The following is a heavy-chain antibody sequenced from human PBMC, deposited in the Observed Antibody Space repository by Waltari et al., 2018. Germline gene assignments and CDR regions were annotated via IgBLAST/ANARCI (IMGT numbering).Heavy chain of an antibody. CDR1: GGTFSSYT. V-gene: IGHV1-69*02. CDR2: IIPILGIA. CDR3: ARAHYDILTSMLGSVGY. Sequence: QVQLVQSGAEVKKPGSSVKVSCKASGGTFSSYTISWVRQATGQGLEWMGSIIPILGIANYSQKFQGRVTSTADKSTSTAYMELSSLRSEDTAVYYCARAHYDILTSMLGSVGYWGQGTLVIVSS. J-gene: IGHJ4*02. D-gene: IGHD3-9*01.